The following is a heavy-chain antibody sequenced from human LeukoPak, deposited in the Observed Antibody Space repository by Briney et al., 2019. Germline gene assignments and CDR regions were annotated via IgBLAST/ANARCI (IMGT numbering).Heavy chain of an antibody. D-gene: IGHD3-22*01. J-gene: IGHJ4*02. CDR2: IYYSGST. CDR1: GGSISSYY. V-gene: IGHV4-59*01. CDR3: ARAMIVEEGFDY. Sequence: PSETLSLTCTVSGGSISSYYWSWIRQPPGKGLEWIGYIYYSGSTNYNPSLKSRVTISVDTSKNQFSLKLSSVTAADTAVYYCARAMIVEEGFDYWGQGTLVTVSS.